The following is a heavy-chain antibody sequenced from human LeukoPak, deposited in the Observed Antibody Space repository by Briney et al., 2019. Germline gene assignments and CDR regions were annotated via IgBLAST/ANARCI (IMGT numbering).Heavy chain of an antibody. CDR2: INPSGGST. CDR3: ARAEYCSSTSCYLPGDYNWFDP. CDR1: GYTFTSYY. J-gene: IGHJ5*02. D-gene: IGHD2-2*01. Sequence: ASVKVSCKASGYTFTSYYMHWVRQAPGQGLEWMGIINPSGGSTGYAQKFQGRVTMTRDMSTSTVYMELSSLRSEDTAVYYCARAEYCSSTSCYLPGDYNWFDPWGQGTLVTVSS. V-gene: IGHV1-46*01.